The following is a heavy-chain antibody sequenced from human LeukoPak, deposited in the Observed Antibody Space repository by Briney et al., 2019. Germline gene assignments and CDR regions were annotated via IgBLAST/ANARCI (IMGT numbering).Heavy chain of an antibody. CDR3: VKVTAAGFVDH. CDR2: IGWNSGGI. CDR1: GFTFDDYA. J-gene: IGHJ4*02. Sequence: PGRSLRLSCAASGFTFDDYAMPWVRQAPGKGLEWVSGIGWNSGGIVYADSVKGRFTISRDNAKNSLYLQMNSLGAEDTALYYCVKVTAAGFVDHWGQGTLVTVSS. V-gene: IGHV3-9*01. D-gene: IGHD6-13*01.